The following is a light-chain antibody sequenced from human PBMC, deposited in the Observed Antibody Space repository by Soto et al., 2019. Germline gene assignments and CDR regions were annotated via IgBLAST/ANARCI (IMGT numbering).Light chain of an antibody. CDR1: QSVSSY. J-gene: IGKJ3*01. V-gene: IGKV3-11*01. Sequence: EIVLTQSPATLSLSPGERATLSCRASQSVSSYLAWYQQNPGQAPRLLIYDASNRATGIPARFSGSGSGTDFPLTVGSLEPEDFAVYYCQQRGGALFTFVPGTQVDIK. CDR3: QQRGGALFT. CDR2: DAS.